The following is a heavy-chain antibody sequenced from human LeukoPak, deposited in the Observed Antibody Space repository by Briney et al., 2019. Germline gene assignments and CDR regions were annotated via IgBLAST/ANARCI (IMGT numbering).Heavy chain of an antibody. D-gene: IGHD6-13*01. CDR2: FFYSGNT. Sequence: ETLSLTCTVSGGSISSYYWNWIWQPPGKRLELIGYFFYSGNTNYNTSIKCRVTISGDTSKNQFSLKLSSVTAADTAVCYCARRSSSSWYFDYWGQETLVTVSS. J-gene: IGHJ4*02. CDR1: GGSISSYY. CDR3: ARRSSSSWYFDY. V-gene: IGHV4-59*08.